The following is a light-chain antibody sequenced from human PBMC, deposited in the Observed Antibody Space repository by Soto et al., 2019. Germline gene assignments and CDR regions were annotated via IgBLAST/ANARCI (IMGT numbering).Light chain of an antibody. Sequence: LTQPASVSGSPGQSITISCTGTSSDVGGYNYVSWYQQHPGKAPKLMIYEVSNRPSGVSNRFSGSKSGNTASLTISGLQAEDEADYYCSSYTSSSTLVVFGGGTKLTVL. V-gene: IGLV2-14*01. CDR2: EVS. CDR3: SSYTSSSTLVV. J-gene: IGLJ2*01. CDR1: SSDVGGYNY.